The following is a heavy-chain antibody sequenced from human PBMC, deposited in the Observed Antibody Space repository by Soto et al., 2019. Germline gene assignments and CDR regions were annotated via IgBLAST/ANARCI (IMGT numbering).Heavy chain of an antibody. CDR1: VYSFTSYW. D-gene: IGHD5-18*01. Sequence: GESLKISCKGSVYSFTSYWIGWVRQMPVKGLEWMGIIYPGDSDTRYSPSFQGQVTISADKSISTAYLQWSSLKASDTAMYYCARGAYSYGYDYWAQGTLVTVSS. CDR2: IYPGDSDT. CDR3: ARGAYSYGYDY. V-gene: IGHV5-51*01. J-gene: IGHJ4*02.